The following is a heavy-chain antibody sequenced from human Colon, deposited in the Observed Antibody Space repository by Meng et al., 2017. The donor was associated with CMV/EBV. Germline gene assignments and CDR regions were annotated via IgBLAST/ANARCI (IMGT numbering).Heavy chain of an antibody. CDR2: MYHTGRT. Sequence: SETLSLTCSVSGASISSYYWSWIRQAPGKGLEWIGYMYHTGRTSYNPSLKSRVTLSMDTSKDQFFLNLNSVTAADTALYYCARDSSGFERWFDIWGRGTLVTVSS. D-gene: IGHD6-19*01. CDR3: ARDSSGFERWFDI. CDR1: GASISSYY. V-gene: IGHV4-59*12. J-gene: IGHJ2*01.